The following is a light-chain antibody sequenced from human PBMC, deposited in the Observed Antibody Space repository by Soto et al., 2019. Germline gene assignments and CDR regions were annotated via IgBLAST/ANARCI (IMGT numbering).Light chain of an antibody. CDR2: TTN. CDR3: ATWDGGLSGPFV. V-gene: IGLV1-44*01. Sequence: QSVLTQAPSASGTPGQRATISCCGSNSNIGSDIVNCYQLLPGAAPEVLINTTNQRPSGVPERFSGSKSGTSVSLAISGLQSEDEANSSCATWDGGLSGPFVFGTGTKVTVL. CDR1: NSNIGSDI. J-gene: IGLJ1*01.